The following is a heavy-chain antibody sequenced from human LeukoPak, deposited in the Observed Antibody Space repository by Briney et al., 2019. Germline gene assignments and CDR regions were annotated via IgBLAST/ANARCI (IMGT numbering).Heavy chain of an antibody. Sequence: ASVKVSCKASGDTVTSYYMHGVRQAPGQWLEWMGIINPSGGSTSYAQKFQGRVTMTRDTSTSTVYMELSSLRSEDTAVYYCASSTGPYWYFDLWGRGTLVTVSS. V-gene: IGHV1-46*01. CDR2: INPSGGST. CDR1: GDTVTSYY. CDR3: ASSTGPYWYFDL. J-gene: IGHJ2*01. D-gene: IGHD3-10*01.